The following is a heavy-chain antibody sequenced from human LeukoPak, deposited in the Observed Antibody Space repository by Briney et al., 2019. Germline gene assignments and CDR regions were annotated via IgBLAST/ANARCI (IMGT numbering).Heavy chain of an antibody. J-gene: IGHJ3*02. V-gene: IGHV3-23*01. CDR1: GFTFSSYA. Sequence: PGGSLRLSCAASGFTFSSYAMSWVRQAPGKGLEWVSAISGSGGSTYYADSEKGRFTISRDNSKNTLYLQMNSLRAEDTAVYYCAKDAHTGTTWDDAFDIWGQGTMVTVSS. CDR2: ISGSGGST. CDR3: AKDAHTGTTWDDAFDI. D-gene: IGHD1-1*01.